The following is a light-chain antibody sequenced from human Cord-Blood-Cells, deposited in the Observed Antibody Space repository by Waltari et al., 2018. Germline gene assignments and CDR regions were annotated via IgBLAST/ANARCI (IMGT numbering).Light chain of an antibody. Sequence: SVLTQPPSVSGAPGQRVTISSPGSSSNNGAGYDGHWYQQLPGTAPKLLIYGNSNRPSGVPDRFSGSKSGTSASLAITGLQAEDEADYYCQSYDSSLSGSVVFGGGTKLTVL. J-gene: IGLJ2*01. CDR3: QSYDSSLSGSVV. CDR1: SSNNGAGYD. CDR2: GNS. V-gene: IGLV1-40*01.